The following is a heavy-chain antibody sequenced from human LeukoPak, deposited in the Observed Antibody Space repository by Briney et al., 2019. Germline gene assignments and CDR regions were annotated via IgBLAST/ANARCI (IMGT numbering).Heavy chain of an antibody. V-gene: IGHV1-24*01. CDR2: FDPEDGET. CDR3: ATGAHYSSGWYEYFQH. J-gene: IGHJ1*01. Sequence: GASVKVSCKVSGYTLTELSMHWVRQAPGKGLEGMGGFDPEDGETIYAQKFQGRVTMTEDTSTDTAYMELSSLRSEDTAVYYCATGAHYSSGWYEYFQHWGQGTLVTVSS. D-gene: IGHD6-19*01. CDR1: GYTLTELS.